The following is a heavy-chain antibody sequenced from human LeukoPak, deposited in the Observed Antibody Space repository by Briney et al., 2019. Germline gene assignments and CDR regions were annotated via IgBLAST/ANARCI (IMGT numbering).Heavy chain of an antibody. V-gene: IGHV3-23*01. Sequence: QSGGSLRLSCAASAFSFGNYAMTWVRQAPGKGLEWVSAISGSGGTTYYADSVKGRFTISRDNSNNTLYLQMNSLRAEDTALYYCAKGGKHRQVEMWFDYWGQGVLVTVSS. CDR2: ISGSGGTT. D-gene: IGHD1-1*01. CDR3: AKGGKHRQVEMWFDY. J-gene: IGHJ4*02. CDR1: AFSFGNYA.